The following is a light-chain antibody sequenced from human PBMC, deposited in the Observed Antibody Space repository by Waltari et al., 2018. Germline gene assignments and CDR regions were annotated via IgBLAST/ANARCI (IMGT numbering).Light chain of an antibody. J-gene: IGKJ1*01. CDR3: QQSYSAPWT. CDR2: AAS. CDR1: QSIGSY. V-gene: IGKV1-39*01. Sequence: DIQMTQSTSSLSASVGDRVTITCRASQSIGSYLNWYKQKPGKAPKILLYAASRAQSGVSSRFSGSGSGTDFTLTISSLQPEDFATYYCQQSYSAPWTFGQGTKVEVK.